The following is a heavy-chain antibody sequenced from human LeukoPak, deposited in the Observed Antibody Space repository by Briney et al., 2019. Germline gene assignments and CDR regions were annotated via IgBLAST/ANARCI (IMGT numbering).Heavy chain of an antibody. CDR3: ARHKYQLLDY. J-gene: IGHJ4*02. V-gene: IGHV4-34*01. CDR1: GGSFSGYY. D-gene: IGHD2-2*01. CDR2: INHSGST. Sequence: PSETLPLTCAVYGGSFSGYYWSWIRQPPGKGLEWIGEINHSGSTNYNPSLKSRVTISVDTSKNQFSLKLSSVTAADTAVYYCARHKYQLLDYWGQGTLVTVSS.